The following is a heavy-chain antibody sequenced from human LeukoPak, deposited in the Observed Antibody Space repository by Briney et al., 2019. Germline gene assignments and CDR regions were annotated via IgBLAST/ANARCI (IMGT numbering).Heavy chain of an antibody. CDR1: GFTFRNAW. CDR3: TTVTIKVY. J-gene: IGHJ4*02. Sequence: PGGSLRLSCAASGFTFRNAWMSWVRQAPGKGLEWVGLIKSKTDGGTTDYAAPVKGRFTISRDDSKNTLYLQMNILKTDDTAVYYCTTVTIKVYWRQGTLVTDSS. V-gene: IGHV3-15*01. D-gene: IGHD1-1*01. CDR2: IKSKTDGGTT.